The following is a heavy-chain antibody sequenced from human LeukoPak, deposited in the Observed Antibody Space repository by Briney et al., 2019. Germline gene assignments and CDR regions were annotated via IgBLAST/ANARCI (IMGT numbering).Heavy chain of an antibody. D-gene: IGHD3-16*01. V-gene: IGHV3-21*01. Sequence: GGSLRLSCAASGFTFSSYSMNWVRQAPGKGLEWVSSISSSSSYIYYADSVKGRFTTSRDNAKNSLYLQMNGLRAEDTAVYYCAREFGVPDYYMDVWGKGTTVTVSS. CDR3: AREFGVPDYYMDV. CDR2: ISSSSSYI. CDR1: GFTFSSYS. J-gene: IGHJ6*03.